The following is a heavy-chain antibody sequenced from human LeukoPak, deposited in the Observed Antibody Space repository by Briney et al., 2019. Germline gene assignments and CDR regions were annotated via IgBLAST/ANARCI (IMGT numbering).Heavy chain of an antibody. CDR3: SRGGFWSGYNPHTIDY. CDR1: GFTFDDYG. Sequence: PGGSLRLSCAASGFTFDDYGMSSVRQAPGKGLEWVSGINWNGGSTGYADSVKGRFTISRDNAKNSLYLQMNSPRAEDTALYYCSRGGFWSGYNPHTIDYWGQGTLVTVSS. J-gene: IGHJ4*02. V-gene: IGHV3-20*04. D-gene: IGHD3-3*01. CDR2: INWNGGST.